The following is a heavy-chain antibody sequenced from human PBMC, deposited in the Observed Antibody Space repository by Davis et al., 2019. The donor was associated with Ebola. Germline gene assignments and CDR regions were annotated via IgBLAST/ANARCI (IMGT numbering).Heavy chain of an antibody. D-gene: IGHD1-26*01. CDR3: ARGFAGEWELLLGY. V-gene: IGHV1-18*04. CDR1: GYTFTSYG. CDR2: TSAYNGNT. Sequence: ASVKVSCKASGYTFTSYGISWVRQAPGQGLEWMGWTSAYNGNTNYAQKLQGRVTMTTDTSTSTAYMELRSLRSDDTAVYYCARGFAGEWELLLGYWGQGTLVTVSS. J-gene: IGHJ4*02.